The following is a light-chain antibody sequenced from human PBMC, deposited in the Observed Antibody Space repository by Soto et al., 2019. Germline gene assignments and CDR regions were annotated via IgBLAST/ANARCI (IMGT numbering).Light chain of an antibody. CDR1: QSISGS. J-gene: IGKJ5*01. Sequence: SGRGIVNITSRASQSISGSLNWYQQKPGKAPKLLIYGASTLQSGVPSRFSGSGSRTENSLSISSLQPEHFATYFRVQSYRTRTFGRGTRLEIK. CDR3: VQSYRTRT. V-gene: IGKV1-39*01. CDR2: GAS.